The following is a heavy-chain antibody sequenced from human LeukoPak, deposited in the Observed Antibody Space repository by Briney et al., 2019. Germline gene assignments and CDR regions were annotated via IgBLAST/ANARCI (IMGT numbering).Heavy chain of an antibody. CDR3: ARARIDSGYDLLGYYYYGMDV. Sequence: SQTLSLTCAISGDSVFSNSAAWNWIRQSPSRGLEWLGRTYYRSKWYNDYAVSVKSRITINPDTSKNQFSLQLKSVTPEDTAVYYCARARIDSGYDLLGYYYYGMDVWGQGPRSPSP. D-gene: IGHD5-12*01. J-gene: IGHJ6*02. CDR2: TYYRSKWYN. V-gene: IGHV6-1*01. CDR1: GDSVFSNSAA.